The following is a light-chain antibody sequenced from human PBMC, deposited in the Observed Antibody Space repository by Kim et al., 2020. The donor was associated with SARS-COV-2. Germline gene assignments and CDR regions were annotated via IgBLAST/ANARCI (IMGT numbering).Light chain of an antibody. CDR1: SSDVGAFDP. Sequence: GQSATISCTGTSSDVGAFDPVAWYQQHANKAPILIIYKVNQRPTGVPGRFSGSKSGNTASLTVSGLQTDEEAHYYCSSYRRSNNWVFGGGTQLTVL. CDR2: KVN. V-gene: IGLV2-8*01. CDR3: SSYRRSNNWV. J-gene: IGLJ3*02.